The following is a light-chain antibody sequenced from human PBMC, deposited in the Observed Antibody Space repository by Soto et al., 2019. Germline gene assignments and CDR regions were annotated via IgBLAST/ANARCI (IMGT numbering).Light chain of an antibody. V-gene: IGLV2-8*01. J-gene: IGLJ2*01. CDR3: SSYGGDNNLV. Sequence: QSALTQPPSASGSPGQSVTISCTGTSSDVGGYKFVSWYQQHPGKAPKLMIYEVSERPSGVPDRFSGSKSGNTASLTVSGLQAEDEADYYCSSYGGDNNLVFGGGTKVTVL. CDR2: EVS. CDR1: SSDVGGYKF.